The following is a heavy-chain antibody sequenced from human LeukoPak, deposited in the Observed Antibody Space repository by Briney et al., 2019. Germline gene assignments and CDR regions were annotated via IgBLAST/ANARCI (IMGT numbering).Heavy chain of an antibody. J-gene: IGHJ4*02. Sequence: GGSLRLSCAASGFTFNSYGMHWVRRAPGKGLEWVAVMWYDGSNKYYADSVKGRFTISRDDSKNTLYLQMNSLRAEDTAMYYCARGGVPAAKDYWGQGTLVTVSS. CDR3: ARGGVPAAKDY. CDR1: GFTFNSYG. D-gene: IGHD2-2*01. V-gene: IGHV3-33*01. CDR2: MWYDGSNK.